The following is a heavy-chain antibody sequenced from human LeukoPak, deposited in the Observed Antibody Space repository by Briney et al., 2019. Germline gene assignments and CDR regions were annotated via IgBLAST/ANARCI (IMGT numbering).Heavy chain of an antibody. V-gene: IGHV3-11*06. CDR3: ARAYDYYYDR. J-gene: IGHJ4*02. D-gene: IGHD3-22*01. CDR1: GFTSSNHY. Sequence: GGSLRLSCAASGFTSSNHYISWIRQAPGKGLEWVSYISTSGSSTKYADSVKGRFTISRDNAKNSLYLQMNSLRAEDTAMYYCARAYDYYYDRWGQGTLVTVSS. CDR2: ISTSGSST.